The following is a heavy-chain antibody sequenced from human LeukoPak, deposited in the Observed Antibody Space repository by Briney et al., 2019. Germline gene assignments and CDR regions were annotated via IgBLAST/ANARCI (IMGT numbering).Heavy chain of an antibody. Sequence: PGGSLRLSCAASGFTFGSYGMTWVRQAPGKGLEWVSSISSSSYYIYYVDSVKGRFTISRDNARNSLSLQMNSLRAEDTAVYYCARDPGGTYPDAFDIWGQGTMVTVSS. V-gene: IGHV3-21*01. CDR3: ARDPGGTYPDAFDI. D-gene: IGHD1-26*01. CDR1: GFTFGSYG. J-gene: IGHJ3*02. CDR2: ISSSSYYI.